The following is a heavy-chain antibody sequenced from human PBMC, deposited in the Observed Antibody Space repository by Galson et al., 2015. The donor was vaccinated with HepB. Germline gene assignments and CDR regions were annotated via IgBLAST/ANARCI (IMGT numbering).Heavy chain of an antibody. CDR1: GYTFTAYG. Sequence: SVKVSCKAFGYTFTAYGISWVRQAPGQGLEWMGWISTYNENTNYAQKFQGRVTMTTDTSARTAYMDLRSLGSDDTAVYYCARDSAHWESRVSLDSWGQGTLVTVSS. V-gene: IGHV1-18*04. J-gene: IGHJ4*02. D-gene: IGHD1-26*01. CDR2: ISTYNENT. CDR3: ARDSAHWESRVSLDS.